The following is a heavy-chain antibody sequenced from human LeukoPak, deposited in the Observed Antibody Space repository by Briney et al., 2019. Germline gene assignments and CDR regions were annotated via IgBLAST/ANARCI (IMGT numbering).Heavy chain of an antibody. J-gene: IGHJ4*02. V-gene: IGHV4-34*01. CDR2: INHSGST. Sequence: SETLSLTCAVYGGSFSGYYWSWIRQPPGKGLEWIGEINHSGSTNYNPSLKSRVTISVDTSKNQSSLKLSSVTAADTAVYYCARSGCSSTSCYRRFAGFDYWGQGTLVTVSS. CDR1: GGSFSGYY. D-gene: IGHD2-2*02. CDR3: ARSGCSSTSCYRRFAGFDY.